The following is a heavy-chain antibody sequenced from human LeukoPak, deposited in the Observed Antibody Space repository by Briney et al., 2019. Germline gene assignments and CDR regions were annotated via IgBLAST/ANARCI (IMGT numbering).Heavy chain of an antibody. V-gene: IGHV1-2*02. Sequence: ASVKVSCKASGYTFTGYYMHWVRQAPGQGLEWMGWINPNSGGTNYAQKFQGRVTMTRDTSTSTAYMELSRLTSHDTAVYYCAKPADSSSLDYWGQGTLVTVSS. CDR1: GYTFTGYY. CDR3: AKPADSSSLDY. D-gene: IGHD3-22*01. J-gene: IGHJ4*02. CDR2: INPNSGGT.